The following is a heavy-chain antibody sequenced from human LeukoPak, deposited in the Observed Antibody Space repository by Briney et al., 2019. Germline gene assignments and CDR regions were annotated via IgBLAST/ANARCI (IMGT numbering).Heavy chain of an antibody. CDR2: INPNSGGT. Sequence: ASVKVSCKXSGYTFTGYYMHWVRQAPGQGLEWMGRINPNSGGTNYAQKFQGRVTMTRDTSISTAYVELSRLRSDDTAVYYCARVRSSGYYLISYDYWGQGTLVTVSS. J-gene: IGHJ4*02. CDR3: ARVRSSGYYLISYDY. CDR1: GYTFTGYY. V-gene: IGHV1-2*06. D-gene: IGHD3-22*01.